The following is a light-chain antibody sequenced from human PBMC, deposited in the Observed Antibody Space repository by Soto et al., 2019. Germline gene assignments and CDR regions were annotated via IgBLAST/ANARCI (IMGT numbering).Light chain of an antibody. CDR2: GTF. Sequence: IQLTQSPSSLSASVGDRVSITCRASQEIKTYLAWYKQKQWKAPKLLISGTFTLQSGVPSRFNGSGSGTDFTLTISRLQPEDVSTYYCQHLNNYPPFTFGPGTKVDLE. CDR1: QEIKTY. CDR3: QHLNNYPPFT. J-gene: IGKJ3*01. V-gene: IGKV1-9*01.